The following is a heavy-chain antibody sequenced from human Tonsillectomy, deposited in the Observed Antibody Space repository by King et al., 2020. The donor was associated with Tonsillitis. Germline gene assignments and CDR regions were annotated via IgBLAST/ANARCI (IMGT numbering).Heavy chain of an antibody. CDR2: IKQLASEE. CDR3: ARYYDGSGPDDAFDI. V-gene: IGHV3-7*03. Sequence: VQLVESGGGLVQPGGSLRLSCAASGFTFRSYWMTWVRQAPGKGLEWVATIKQLASEEYYVDSVKGRFSISRDNAKDSLYLQMNSLRAEDTAVYYCARYYDGSGPDDAFDIWGQGTMVTVSS. J-gene: IGHJ3*02. D-gene: IGHD3-22*01. CDR1: GFTFRSYW.